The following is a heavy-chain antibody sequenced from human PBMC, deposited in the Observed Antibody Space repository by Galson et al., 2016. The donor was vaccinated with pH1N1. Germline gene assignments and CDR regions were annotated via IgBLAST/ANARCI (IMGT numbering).Heavy chain of an antibody. J-gene: IGHJ4*02. CDR1: GGSISSSSYY. Sequence: ETLSLTCTVSGGSISSSSYYWGWIRQPPGKGLEWIGSIYYSGSTYYNPSLKSRVTISVDTSKNQFSLKLSSVTAADTAVYYCARGVMVREWGGYFDYWGQGTLVTVS. CDR3: ARGVMVREWGGYFDY. D-gene: IGHD3-10*01. CDR2: IYYSGST. V-gene: IGHV4-39*01.